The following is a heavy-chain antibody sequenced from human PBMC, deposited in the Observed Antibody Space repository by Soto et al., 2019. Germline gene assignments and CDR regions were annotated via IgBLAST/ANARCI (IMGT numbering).Heavy chain of an antibody. V-gene: IGHV3-23*01. J-gene: IGHJ4*02. D-gene: IGHD3-22*01. Sequence: GGSLRLSCAASGFTFSSYAMSWVRQAPGKGLEWVSAISGSGGSTYYADSVKGRFTISRDNSKNTLYLQMNSLRAEDTAVYYCAKDLFNSIVVVNPHPVFDYWGQGTLVTVSS. CDR2: ISGSGGST. CDR3: AKDLFNSIVVVNPHPVFDY. CDR1: GFTFSSYA.